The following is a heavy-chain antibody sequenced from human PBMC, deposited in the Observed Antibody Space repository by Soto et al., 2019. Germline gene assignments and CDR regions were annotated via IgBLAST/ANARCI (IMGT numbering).Heavy chain of an antibody. V-gene: IGHV1-58*01. CDR2: IVVGSGNT. CDR3: AADIVVVPAAIGTDYYYYGMDA. D-gene: IGHD2-2*02. Sequence: GASVKVSCKASGFTFTSSAVQWVRQARGQRLEWIGWIVVGSGNTNYAQKFQERVTITRDMSTSTAYMELSSLRSEDTAVYYCAADIVVVPAAIGTDYYYYGMDAWGQGTTVTVSS. CDR1: GFTFTSSA. J-gene: IGHJ6*02.